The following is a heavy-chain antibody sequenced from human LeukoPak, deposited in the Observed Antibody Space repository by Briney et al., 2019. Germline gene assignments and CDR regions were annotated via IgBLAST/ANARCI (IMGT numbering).Heavy chain of an antibody. CDR2: IGPTGFDR. CDR3: ATETNGRHYDY. D-gene: IGHD1-14*01. Sequence: PGGSLRLSCTTSGLTFSTSGFNWVRQAPGKGLEWVASIGPTGFDRYHAGSIKGRFPISRDNANNFLYLQMDSLRAEATAVYYCATETNGRHYDYWGQGTLLTVSS. V-gene: IGHV3-21*06. J-gene: IGHJ4*02. CDR1: GLTFSTSG.